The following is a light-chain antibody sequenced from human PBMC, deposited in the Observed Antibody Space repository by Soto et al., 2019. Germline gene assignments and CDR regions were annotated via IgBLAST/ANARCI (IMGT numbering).Light chain of an antibody. CDR2: SNN. J-gene: IGLJ1*01. CDR3: AAWDDSLNGPYV. Sequence: QSVLTQPTSASGTPGQRVTISCSGSSYNIGSNTVNGYQQLTGTAPKLLIFSNNQRPSGVPARFSGSKSGTSASLAISGLQSEDQADDSCAAWDDSLNGPYVFGNGAELNVL. CDR1: SYNIGSNT. V-gene: IGLV1-44*01.